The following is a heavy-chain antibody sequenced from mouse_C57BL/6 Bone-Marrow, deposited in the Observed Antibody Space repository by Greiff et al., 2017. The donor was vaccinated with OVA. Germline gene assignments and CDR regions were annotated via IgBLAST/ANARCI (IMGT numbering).Heavy chain of an antibody. CDR3: ARIFSIYDYDWYFDV. Sequence: EVQLQQSGPVLVKPGASVKMSCKASGYTFTDYYMNWVKQSHGKSLEWIGVINPYNGGTSYNQKFKGKATLTVDKSSSTAYMELNSLTSEDSAVYYCARIFSIYDYDWYFDVWGTGTTVTVSS. J-gene: IGHJ1*03. CDR2: INPYNGGT. CDR1: GYTFTDYY. V-gene: IGHV1-19*01. D-gene: IGHD2-4*01.